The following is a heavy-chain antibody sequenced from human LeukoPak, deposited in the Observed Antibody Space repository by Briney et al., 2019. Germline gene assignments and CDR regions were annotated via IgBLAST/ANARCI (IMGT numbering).Heavy chain of an antibody. Sequence: ASVKVSCKASRGTFSSYAISWVRQAAGQGLEWMGRIIPILGIANYAQKFQGRVTITADKSTSTADMELSSLRSEDTAVYYCARVPHDYYDSSGYYYIDYWGQGTLVTVSS. CDR1: RGTFSSYA. J-gene: IGHJ4*02. V-gene: IGHV1-69*04. D-gene: IGHD3-22*01. CDR2: IIPILGIA. CDR3: ARVPHDYYDSSGYYYIDY.